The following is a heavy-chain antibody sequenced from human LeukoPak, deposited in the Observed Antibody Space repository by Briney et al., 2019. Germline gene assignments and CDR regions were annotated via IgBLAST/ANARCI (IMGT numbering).Heavy chain of an antibody. V-gene: IGHV4-59*01. D-gene: IGHD5-18*01. CDR2: LYNSGST. Sequence: SETLSLTCTVSGGSMGSYYWSWIRQPPGKGLEWIGYLYNSGSTNNNPSLKSRVTISVDTSKNQFSLKLSSVTPADTAVYYCARHGSGYSYDYWGQGSLVTVSS. CDR1: GGSMGSYY. CDR3: ARHGSGYSYDY. J-gene: IGHJ4*02.